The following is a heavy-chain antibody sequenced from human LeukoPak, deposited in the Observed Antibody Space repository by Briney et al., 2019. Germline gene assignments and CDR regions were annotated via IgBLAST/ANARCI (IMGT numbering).Heavy chain of an antibody. Sequence: SETLSLTCAVSGGSISSSNWWSWVRQPPGKGLEWIGEIYHSGSTNYNPSLKSRVTISVDKSKNQFSLKLSSVTAADTAVYYCARVGQLVRVDAFDIWGQGTMVTVSS. CDR3: ARVGQLVRVDAFDI. D-gene: IGHD6-6*01. CDR1: GGSISSSNW. V-gene: IGHV4-4*02. J-gene: IGHJ3*02. CDR2: IYHSGST.